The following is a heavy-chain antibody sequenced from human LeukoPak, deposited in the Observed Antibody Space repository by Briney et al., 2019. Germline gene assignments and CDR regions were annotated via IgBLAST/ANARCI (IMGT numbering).Heavy chain of an antibody. CDR1: GGSISSYY. Sequence: SSETLSLTCTVSGGSISSYYWSWIRQPPGKGLEWIGYIYYSGSTNSNPSLKSRVTLSVDTSKNQFSLKLISVTAADTAVYYCARYISSGNDYWGQGSLVTVSS. V-gene: IGHV4-59*08. CDR3: ARYISSGNDY. CDR2: IYYSGST. J-gene: IGHJ4*02. D-gene: IGHD6-13*01.